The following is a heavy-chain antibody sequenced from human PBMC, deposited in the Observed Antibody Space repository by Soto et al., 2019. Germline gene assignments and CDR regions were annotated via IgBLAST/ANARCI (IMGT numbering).Heavy chain of an antibody. V-gene: IGHV3-23*01. CDR3: AKGVDRQHCTRTSCLFYFDY. CDR1: GCTFGDYG. D-gene: IGHD2-2*01. Sequence: GGSPRVCSAAAGCTFGDYGGNWVRQAPGKGLEWVSTISDSGSTYYADSVKGRFTISRDNSKNTLYLQMSSLRAEDTAVYFCAKGVDRQHCTRTSCLFYFDYWGQGALVTVSS. J-gene: IGHJ4*02. CDR2: ISDSGST.